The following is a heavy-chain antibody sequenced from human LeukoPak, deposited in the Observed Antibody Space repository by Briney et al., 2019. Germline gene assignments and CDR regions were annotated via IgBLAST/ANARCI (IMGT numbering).Heavy chain of an antibody. CDR1: GYKFNSYG. J-gene: IGHJ5*02. CDR2: ISGYNGGT. Sequence: ASVKVSCKASGYKFNSYGITWVRRAPGQGLEWMGWISGYNGGTKYPQKFQGRVTMTTDTSTSTAYMELRSLRSDDTGVYYCAREVERWFDPWGQGTLVTVSS. V-gene: IGHV1-18*01. CDR3: AREVERWFDP. D-gene: IGHD1-1*01.